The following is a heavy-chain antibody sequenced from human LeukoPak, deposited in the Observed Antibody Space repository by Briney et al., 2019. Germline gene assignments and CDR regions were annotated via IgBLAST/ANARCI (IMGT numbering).Heavy chain of an antibody. J-gene: IGHJ4*02. CDR2: ISYDGSNK. CDR1: GFTFSSYG. CDR3: AKDGSGWYYGTDY. V-gene: IGHV3-30*18. Sequence: GRSLRLSCAASGFTFSSYGMHWVRQAPGKGLEWVAVISYDGSNKYYADSVKGRFTISRENSNNTLYLQMNSLRAEDTAVYYCAKDGSGWYYGTDYWGQGTLVTVSS. D-gene: IGHD6-19*01.